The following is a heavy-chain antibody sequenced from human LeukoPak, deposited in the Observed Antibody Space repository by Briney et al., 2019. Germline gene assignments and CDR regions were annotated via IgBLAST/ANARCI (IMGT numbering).Heavy chain of an antibody. V-gene: IGHV4-34*01. CDR2: INHSGST. Sequence: GSLRLSCAASGFTFSSYGMSWVRQAPGKGLEWIGEINHSGSTNYNPSLKSRVTISVDTSKNQFSLKLSSVTAADTAVYYCARGGRTMIVVVITTPSAFDIWGQGTMVTVSS. CDR1: GFTFSSYG. J-gene: IGHJ3*02. D-gene: IGHD3-22*01. CDR3: ARGGRTMIVVVITTPSAFDI.